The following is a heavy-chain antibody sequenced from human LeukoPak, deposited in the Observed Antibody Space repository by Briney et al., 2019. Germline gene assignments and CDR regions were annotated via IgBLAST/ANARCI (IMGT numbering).Heavy chain of an antibody. J-gene: IGHJ4*02. CDR2: VGISGSDT. V-gene: IGHV3-23*01. D-gene: IGHD3-16*01. CDR1: GFTFSNYP. CDR3: AKDLRGLILRYFDS. Sequence: QPGGSLRLSCAASGFTFSNYPMSYVRQAPGKGLEWVSTVGISGSDTYYADSVKGRFTISRDNSKNTLFLQMNSLGVEDTVVYYCAKDLRGLILRYFDSWGQGILVTVSS.